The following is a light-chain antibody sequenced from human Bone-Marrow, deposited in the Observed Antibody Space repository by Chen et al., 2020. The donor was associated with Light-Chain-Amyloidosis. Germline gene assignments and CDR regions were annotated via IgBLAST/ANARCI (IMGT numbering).Light chain of an antibody. J-gene: IGKJ3*01. CDR2: LAS. Sequence: IVMTQSPLSLTVTPGEPASISCTSSHSLLESDGNNYLDWYLQKPGQSPHLLIYLASDPAPGVPDRFSGRGSGKNFTLKISRVEAGDVGVYYCMQGSLTTFAVGPGTKEEI. CDR1: HSLLESDGNNY. CDR3: MQGSLTTFA. V-gene: IGKV2-28*01.